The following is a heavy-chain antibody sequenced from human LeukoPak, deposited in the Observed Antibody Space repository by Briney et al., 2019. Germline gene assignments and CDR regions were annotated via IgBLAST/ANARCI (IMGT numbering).Heavy chain of an antibody. CDR1: GGCISRSNW. CDR3: ARQDYYDTGTWYFDL. CDR2: IYHSGNT. Sequence: PSETLSLTCAVSGGCISRSNWWSWVRQPPGKGLEWIGEIYHSGNTKYNPSLKSRVTISMDKSKNQFSLKLSSVTAADTAVYYCARQDYYDTGTWYFDLWGRGTLVTVSS. V-gene: IGHV4-4*02. D-gene: IGHD3-22*01. J-gene: IGHJ2*01.